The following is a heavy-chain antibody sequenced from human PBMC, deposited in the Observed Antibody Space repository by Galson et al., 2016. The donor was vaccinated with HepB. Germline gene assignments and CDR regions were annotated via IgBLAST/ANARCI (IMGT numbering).Heavy chain of an antibody. D-gene: IGHD1-20*01. CDR1: GFTFNSFA. CDR2: IWYDGSNI. Sequence: SLRLSCAASGFTFNSFAMHWVRQAPGKGLEWVAVIWYDGSNIYYADSVKGRFTISRDNSKNTLYLQMNSLRAEDTAVYYCARQEGHNWNLRSGGFDYWGQGTLVTVSS. J-gene: IGHJ4*02. CDR3: ARQEGHNWNLRSGGFDY. V-gene: IGHV3-33*08.